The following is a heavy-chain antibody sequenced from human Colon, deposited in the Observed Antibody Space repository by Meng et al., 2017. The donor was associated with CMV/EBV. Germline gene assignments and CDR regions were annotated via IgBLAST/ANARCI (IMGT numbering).Heavy chain of an antibody. CDR2: VDPNSGGT. CDR3: ARKMGVYYFDY. D-gene: IGHD2-8*02. CDR1: GYTFTSYA. Sequence: QVQLVQSGSELKKPGASVKVSCKASGYTFTSYAMNWVRQAPGQGLEWMGWVDPNSGGTNYAQKFQGRVTMTRDTSINTAYMELSRLRSDDTAVYYCARKMGVYYFDYWGQGTLVTVSS. V-gene: IGHV1-2*02. J-gene: IGHJ4*02.